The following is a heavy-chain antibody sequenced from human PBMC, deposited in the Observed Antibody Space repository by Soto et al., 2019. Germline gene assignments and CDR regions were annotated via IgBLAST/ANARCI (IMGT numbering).Heavy chain of an antibody. J-gene: IGHJ5*02. CDR3: ARDGGYDILTGYYRIWFDP. V-gene: IGHV4-31*03. Sequence: SETLSLTCTVSGGSISSGGYYWSWIRQHPGKGLEWIGYIYYSGSTYYNPSLKSRVTISVDTSKNQFSLKLSSVTAADTAVYYCARDGGYDILTGYYRIWFDPWGQGTLVTVSS. CDR1: GGSISSGGYY. CDR2: IYYSGST. D-gene: IGHD3-9*01.